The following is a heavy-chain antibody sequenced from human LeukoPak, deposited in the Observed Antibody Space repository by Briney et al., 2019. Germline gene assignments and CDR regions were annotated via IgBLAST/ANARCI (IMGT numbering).Heavy chain of an antibody. D-gene: IGHD3-3*01. V-gene: IGHV3-30*18. CDR3: VKEYHSRGFGAYFDY. J-gene: IGHJ4*02. CDR1: KFTFSHYG. Sequence: GGSLRLSCSASKFTFSHYGMQWVRQAPGKGPEWVAVISGDGSIKIYADSVKGRFTLSRDNSINTVDLQMNSLRAEDTAVYYCVKEYHSRGFGAYFDYWGQGTLVTVSS. CDR2: ISGDGSIK.